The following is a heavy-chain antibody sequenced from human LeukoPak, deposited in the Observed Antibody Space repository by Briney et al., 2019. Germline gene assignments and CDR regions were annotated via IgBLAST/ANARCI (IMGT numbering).Heavy chain of an antibody. D-gene: IGHD4-17*01. CDR2: ISPSDGDT. CDR3: AKDSSVPYGITE. CDR1: GFTFSKYA. J-gene: IGHJ4*02. V-gene: IGHV3-23*01. Sequence: GGSLRLSCAASGFTFSKYAMSWVRQAPGKGLEWVSAISPSDGDTFYADSVKGRFTISRDNSKNTLSLQMNSLRAEDTALYYCAKDSSVPYGITEWGQGTLVTVSS.